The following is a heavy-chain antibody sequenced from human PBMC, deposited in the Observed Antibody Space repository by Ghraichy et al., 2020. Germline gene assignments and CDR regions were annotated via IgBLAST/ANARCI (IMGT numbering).Heavy chain of an antibody. D-gene: IGHD2-8*02. V-gene: IGHV3-11*01. CDR2: ISNSGNIK. CDR3: TRAPGGVLVSWRFAP. J-gene: IGHJ5*02. Sequence: VSYISNSGNIKHYADSVKRRFTISRDNAKTSMYMQMNSLSDEDTDVYYCTRAPGGVLVSWRFAPWGQGTLVTV.